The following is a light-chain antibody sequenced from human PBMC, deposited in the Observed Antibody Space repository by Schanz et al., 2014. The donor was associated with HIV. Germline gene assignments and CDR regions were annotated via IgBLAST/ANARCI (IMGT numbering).Light chain of an antibody. J-gene: IGKJ1*01. V-gene: IGKV1-5*01. CDR3: QQYHSYPPT. CDR2: AAF. Sequence: DIQMTQSPSTLSASVGDRVSISCRASQSIGHWLAWYQQKPGKAPKLLIYAAFTLQGGVPSRFSGNVSGTDFTLTVSCLQSDDFATYYCQQYHSYPPTFGQGTKVEIK. CDR1: QSIGHW.